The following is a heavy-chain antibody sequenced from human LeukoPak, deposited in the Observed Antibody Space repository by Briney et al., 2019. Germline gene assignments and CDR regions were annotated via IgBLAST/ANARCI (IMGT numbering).Heavy chain of an antibody. CDR1: GGSISSYY. D-gene: IGHD5-18*01. CDR3: ARAASAMVDLNWFDP. J-gene: IGHJ5*02. CDR2: IYTSGST. Sequence: SETLSLTCTASGGSISSYYWSWIRQPAGKGLEGIGRIYTSGSTNYNPSLKSRVTISVDKSKNQFSLKLSSVTAADTAVYYCARAASAMVDLNWFDPWGQGTLVTVSS. V-gene: IGHV4-4*07.